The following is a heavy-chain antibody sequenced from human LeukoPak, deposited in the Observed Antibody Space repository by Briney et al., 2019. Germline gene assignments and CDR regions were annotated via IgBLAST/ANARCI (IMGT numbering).Heavy chain of an antibody. CDR1: GYTFTSYY. CDR2: INPNGGGT. Sequence: GASVKVSCKASGYTFTSYYMHWVRQAPGQGLEWMGIINPNGGGTSHAQKFQGRVTMTRDTSTSTVYMELSSLRSEDTAVYYCARDPWGQRGAYYFDYWGQGSLVTVSS. V-gene: IGHV1-46*01. D-gene: IGHD7-27*01. J-gene: IGHJ4*02. CDR3: ARDPWGQRGAYYFDY.